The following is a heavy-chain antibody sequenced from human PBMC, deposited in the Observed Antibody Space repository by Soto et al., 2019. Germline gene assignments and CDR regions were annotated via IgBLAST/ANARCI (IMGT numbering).Heavy chain of an antibody. CDR1: GGSISSGGYY. CDR3: ARNWNYVYGMDV. J-gene: IGHJ6*02. Sequence: PSATLSLTCTVSGGSISSGGYYWSWIRQHPGKGLEWIGYIYYSGSTYYNPSLKSRVTISVDTSKNQFSLKLSSVTAADTAVYYCARNWNYVYGMDVWGQGTTVTVSS. CDR2: IYYSGST. V-gene: IGHV4-31*03. D-gene: IGHD1-7*01.